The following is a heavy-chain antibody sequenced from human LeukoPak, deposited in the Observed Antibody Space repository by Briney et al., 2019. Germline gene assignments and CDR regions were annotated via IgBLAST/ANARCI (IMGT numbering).Heavy chain of an antibody. Sequence: GGSLRLSCAASGFTFSSYAMSWVRQAPGKGLEWVSAISGSGGSTYYADSVKGRFTISRDNSKNTLYLQMNSLRAEDTAVYCCARVGYYYDSSGYYSDYWGQGTLVTVSS. D-gene: IGHD3-22*01. CDR3: ARVGYYYDSSGYYSDY. CDR2: ISGSGGST. CDR1: GFTFSSYA. J-gene: IGHJ4*02. V-gene: IGHV3-23*01.